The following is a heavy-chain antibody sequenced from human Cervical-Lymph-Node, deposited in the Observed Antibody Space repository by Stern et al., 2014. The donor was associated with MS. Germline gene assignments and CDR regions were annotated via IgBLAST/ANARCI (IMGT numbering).Heavy chain of an antibody. V-gene: IGHV5-51*03. CDR3: ARPLGSGWTAGWYY. CDR2: IFPDDSDT. D-gene: IGHD6-19*01. Sequence: VQLVQSGAEAKKPGESLKISCKGSGYSFTTFWIGWVRQMPGKGLEWMGIIFPDDSDTRYSPSFQGQVNISADKSTDTAYLQWISLKASDTATYYCARPLGSGWTAGWYYWGQGTRVTVSS. CDR1: GYSFTTFW. J-gene: IGHJ4*02.